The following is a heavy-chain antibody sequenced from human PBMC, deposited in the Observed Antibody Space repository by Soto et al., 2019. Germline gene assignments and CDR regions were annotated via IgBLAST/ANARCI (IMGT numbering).Heavy chain of an antibody. CDR2: IIPIFGTA. Sequence: GASVKVSCKASGYTFTNSGISWVRQAPGQGLEWMGGIIPIFGTANYAQKFQGRVTITADESTSTAYMELSSLRSEDTAVYYCARAGLEYSSSSWGQGTLVTVSS. V-gene: IGHV1-69*13. CDR3: ARAGLEYSSSS. D-gene: IGHD6-13*01. CDR1: GYTFTNSG. J-gene: IGHJ5*02.